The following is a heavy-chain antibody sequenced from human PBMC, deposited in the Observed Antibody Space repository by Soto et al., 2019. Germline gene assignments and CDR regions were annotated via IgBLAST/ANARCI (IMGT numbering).Heavy chain of an antibody. CDR2: IYYTGST. J-gene: IGHJ4*02. V-gene: IGHV4-39*01. D-gene: IGHD2-8*01. Sequence: QLQLQESGPGLVKPSETLSLTCTVSGGSISINNYYWGWIRQPPGKGPEWIGSIYYTGSTYYISSLKSRLTISLDTSTNKYSMRLSSVTEEDSAVYYCARHGVNGNPACWGQGTLITVSS. CDR3: ARHGVNGNPAC. CDR1: GGSISINNYY.